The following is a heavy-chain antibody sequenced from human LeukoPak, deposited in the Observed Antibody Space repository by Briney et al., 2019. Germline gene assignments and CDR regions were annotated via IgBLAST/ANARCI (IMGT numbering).Heavy chain of an antibody. D-gene: IGHD1-26*01. CDR1: GFTFSSYG. CDR3: AKDGLGWELTCLLDY. CDR2: ISGSGGST. Sequence: PGGSLRLSCAASGFTFSSYGMSWVRQAPGKGLEWVSAISGSGGSTYYADSVKGRFTISRDNSKNTLYLQMNSLRAEDTAVYYCAKDGLGWELTCLLDYWGQGTLVTVSS. J-gene: IGHJ4*02. V-gene: IGHV3-23*01.